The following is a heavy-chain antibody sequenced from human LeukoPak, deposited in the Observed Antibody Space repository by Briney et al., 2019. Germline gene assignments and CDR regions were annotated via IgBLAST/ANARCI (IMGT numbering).Heavy chain of an antibody. CDR1: GYTFTDYY. CDR3: AIEVYYHDSNSFVY. CDR2: INPNSGGT. J-gene: IGHJ4*02. Sequence: ASVKVSCKASGYTFTDYYMHWVRQAPGQGLEWMGWINPNSGGTHYIQKFQDRVTMTRDTSISTAYMELSSLRSDDTTMYYCAIEVYYHDSNSFVYWGQGTLVTVSS. D-gene: IGHD3-22*01. V-gene: IGHV1-2*02.